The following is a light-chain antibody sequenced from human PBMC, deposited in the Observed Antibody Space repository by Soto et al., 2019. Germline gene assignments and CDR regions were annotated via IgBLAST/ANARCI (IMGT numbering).Light chain of an antibody. CDR1: NSDVDSYKF. J-gene: IGLJ1*01. Sequence: QSALTQPASVSGSPGQSITISCTGTNSDVDSYKFVSWYQQHPGKAPKLMIYEASKRPSGVSTRFSGSKSGNTASLTISGLQAQDEADYYCSSYTSSSTGDVFGTGTKLTVL. CDR2: EAS. CDR3: SSYTSSSTGDV. V-gene: IGLV2-14*02.